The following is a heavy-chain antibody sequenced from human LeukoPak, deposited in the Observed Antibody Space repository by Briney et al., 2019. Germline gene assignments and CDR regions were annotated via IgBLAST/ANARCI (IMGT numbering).Heavy chain of an antibody. CDR3: ARESPNTATISH. D-gene: IGHD5-12*01. Sequence: PSETLSLTCTVSGGSISSYYWSWIRQPAGKGLEWIGRIYTSGSTNYNPSFKGRVTMSVDTSKNQFSPKLSSVTAADTAVYYCARESPNTATISHWGQGTLVTVSS. J-gene: IGHJ4*02. CDR1: GGSISSYY. V-gene: IGHV4-4*07. CDR2: IYTSGST.